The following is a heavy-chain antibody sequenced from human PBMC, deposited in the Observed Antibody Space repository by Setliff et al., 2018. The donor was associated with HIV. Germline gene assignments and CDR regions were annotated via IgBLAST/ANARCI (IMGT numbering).Heavy chain of an antibody. J-gene: IGHJ4*02. CDR1: GYTFTSYY. V-gene: IGHV1-46*01. CDR2: VIPSTGDT. Sequence: ASVKVSCKASGYTFTSYYIHWVRQAPGQGLEWMGIVIPSTGDTNYAQNFQGRGTMTRDTSTNTVYMDLSSLKSEDTAVYYCVREARGGYFDYWGQGTLVTVSS. D-gene: IGHD2-15*01. CDR3: VREARGGYFDY.